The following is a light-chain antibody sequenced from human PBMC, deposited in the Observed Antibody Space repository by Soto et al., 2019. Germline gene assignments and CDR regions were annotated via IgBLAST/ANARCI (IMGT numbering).Light chain of an antibody. Sequence: DIQRTQSPSTLSASVGDSVTITCRASQSISNRLAWYQQTPGKAPKLLIFKASTSQSGVPSSFSGSGSGTEFTLTISSLQPGDFATYDCQQYYNYPLTVGQGTKVDIK. CDR3: QQYYNYPLT. J-gene: IGKJ1*01. V-gene: IGKV1-5*03. CDR1: QSISNR. CDR2: KAS.